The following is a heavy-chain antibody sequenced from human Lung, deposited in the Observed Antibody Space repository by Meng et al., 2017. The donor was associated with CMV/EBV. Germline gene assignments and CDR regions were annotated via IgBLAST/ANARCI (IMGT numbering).Heavy chain of an antibody. J-gene: IGHJ4*02. Sequence: YAFTGYYMHWVRRAPGQELEWRGWINPNSGGKNYAQKFQGRVTMTRDTSISTAYMELSRLRSDDTAVYYCAGVDYYDSSGYYNPDYWGQGTLVTVSS. V-gene: IGHV1-2*02. CDR2: INPNSGGK. CDR3: AGVDYYDSSGYYNPDY. CDR1: YAFTGYY. D-gene: IGHD3-22*01.